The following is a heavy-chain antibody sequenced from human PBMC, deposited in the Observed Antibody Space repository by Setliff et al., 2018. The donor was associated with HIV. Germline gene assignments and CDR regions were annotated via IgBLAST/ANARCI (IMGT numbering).Heavy chain of an antibody. CDR1: GASISSHY. D-gene: IGHD3-22*01. CDR3: ARSRTSSGYYGVTGYGMDV. Sequence: PSETLSLTCTVSGASISSHYWSWIRQSPGKAFEWIGYIYSTGSTNYNPSLQSRVTISVATSKNQFSLKLNSVTTADTAVYYCARSRTSSGYYGVTGYGMDVWGQGTTVTVSS. V-gene: IGHV4-59*11. J-gene: IGHJ6*02. CDR2: IYSTGST.